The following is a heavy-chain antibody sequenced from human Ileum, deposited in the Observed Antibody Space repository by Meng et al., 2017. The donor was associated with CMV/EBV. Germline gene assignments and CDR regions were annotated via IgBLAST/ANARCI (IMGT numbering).Heavy chain of an antibody. V-gene: IGHV3-15*01. D-gene: IGHD3-22*01. CDR1: GCTFTNAS. CDR2: VKSKTDGETR. CDR3: STRPGSGDSRYFDL. J-gene: IGHJ2*01. Sequence: SGCTFTNASRYWVRQAPGKGLVWVGRVKSKTDGETREYATSVKGRFTVSRDDSKNTLYLQMNSLRTEDTALYYCSTRPGSGDSRYFDLWGRGTLVTVSS.